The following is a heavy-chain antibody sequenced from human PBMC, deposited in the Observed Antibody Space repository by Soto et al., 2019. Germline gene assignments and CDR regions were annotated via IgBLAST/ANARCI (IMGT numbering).Heavy chain of an antibody. CDR2: IYPDDSDT. CDR3: ARHSHSPSYYWAFDM. V-gene: IGHV5-51*01. CDR1: GYSFTTYC. J-gene: IGHJ3*02. D-gene: IGHD1-26*01. Sequence: GESLKISCKGSGYSFTTYCIGWVRQMPGKGLEWMGIIYPDDSDTRYSPSFQGQVTISADKSINTADLQWSSLKASDTAMYYCARHSHSPSYYWAFDMWGQGTMVTVSS.